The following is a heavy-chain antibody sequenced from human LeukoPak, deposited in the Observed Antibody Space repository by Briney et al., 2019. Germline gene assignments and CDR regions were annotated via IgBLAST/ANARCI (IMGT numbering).Heavy chain of an antibody. CDR2: ISAYNGNT. CDR3: ARVPAEWFGELEHVVDNWFDP. CDR1: GYTFTSYG. J-gene: IGHJ5*02. D-gene: IGHD3-10*01. Sequence: ASVKVSRKASGYTFTSYGISWVRQAPGQGLEWMGWISAYNGNTNYAQKLQGRVTMTTDTSTSTAYMELRSLRSDDTAVYYCARVPAEWFGELEHVVDNWFDPWGQGTLVTVSS. V-gene: IGHV1-18*04.